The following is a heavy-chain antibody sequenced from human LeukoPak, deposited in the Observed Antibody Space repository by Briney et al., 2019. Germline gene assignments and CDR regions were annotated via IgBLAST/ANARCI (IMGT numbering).Heavy chain of an antibody. CDR3: ARDRADGGYANYYFYGMAV. Sequence: ASVKVSCKASGYIFTGYYMHWVRQAPGQGLEWMGWIKPNSGGTKYAQNFQGRVTMTRDTSSSTAYMELSRLRSDDTAVYYCARDRADGGYANYYFYGMAVWGQGTTVTVSS. CDR1: GYIFTGYY. D-gene: IGHD5-12*01. V-gene: IGHV1-2*02. J-gene: IGHJ6*02. CDR2: IKPNSGGT.